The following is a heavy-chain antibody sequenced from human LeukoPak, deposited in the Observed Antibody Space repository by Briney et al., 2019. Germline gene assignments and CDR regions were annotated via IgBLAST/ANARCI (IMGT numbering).Heavy chain of an antibody. CDR2: ISSSSSTI. V-gene: IGHV3-48*02. Sequence: GGSLRLSCAASGFTFSSYSMNWVRQAPGKGLEWVSYISSSSSTIYYADSVKGRFTISRDNAKNSLYLQMNSLRDEDTAVYYCARDKSSYYDSSGYRDQYFQHWGQGTLVTVSS. CDR1: GFTFSSYS. J-gene: IGHJ1*01. CDR3: ARDKSSYYDSSGYRDQYFQH. D-gene: IGHD3-22*01.